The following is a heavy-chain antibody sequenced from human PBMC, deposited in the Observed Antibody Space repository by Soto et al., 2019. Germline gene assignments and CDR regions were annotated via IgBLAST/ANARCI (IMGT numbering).Heavy chain of an antibody. CDR2: INPNSGGT. V-gene: IGHV1-2*04. CDR3: ARVSDYYYYGMDV. J-gene: IGHJ6*02. CDR1: GYTFTGYY. Sequence: ASVKVSCKASGYTFTGYYMHWVRQAPGQGLEWMGWINPNSGGTNYAQKFQGWVTMTRDTSISTAYMELGRLRSDDTAVYYCARVSDYYYYGMDVWGQGTTVTVSS.